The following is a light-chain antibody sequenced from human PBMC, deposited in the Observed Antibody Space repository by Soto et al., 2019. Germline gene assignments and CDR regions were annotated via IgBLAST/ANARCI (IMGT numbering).Light chain of an antibody. J-gene: IGLJ2*01. CDR1: SSDIGGYNF. V-gene: IGLV2-14*01. CDR2: EVS. CDR3: SSYTSSITVV. Sequence: QSALTQPASVSGSPGQSITISCTGTSSDIGGYNFVAWYQQHPGKAPKLMIYEVSNRPSGVSNRFSGSKSGKTASLTISGLQAEDEADYYCSSYTSSITVVLGGGTKLTVL.